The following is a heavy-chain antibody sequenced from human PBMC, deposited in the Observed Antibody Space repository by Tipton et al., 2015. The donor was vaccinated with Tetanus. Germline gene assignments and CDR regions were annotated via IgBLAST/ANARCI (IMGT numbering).Heavy chain of an antibody. D-gene: IGHD1-20*01. CDR3: ARDLSPYNWNYLDY. CDR1: GFTFSSYA. V-gene: IGHV3-23*01. J-gene: IGHJ4*02. CDR2: ISGSGGST. Sequence: SLRLSCAASGFTFSSYAMSWVRQAPGKGLEWVSAISGSGGSTYYADSVKGRFTISRDNSKNTLYLQMNSLRAEDTAVYYCARDLSPYNWNYLDYWGQGTPVTVSS.